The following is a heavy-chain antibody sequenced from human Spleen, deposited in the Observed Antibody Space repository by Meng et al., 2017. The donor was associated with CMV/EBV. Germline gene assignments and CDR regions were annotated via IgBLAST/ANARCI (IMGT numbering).Heavy chain of an antibody. CDR1: GFTFSSYA. CDR3: AKDIRTSWGNNYYYYVMDV. D-gene: IGHD6-13*01. V-gene: IGHV3-23*01. CDR2: ISGSGAKT. J-gene: IGHJ6*02. Sequence: GESLKISCAASGFTFSSYAMSWVRQAPGKGLEWVSGISGSGAKTHYADSVKGRFTISRDNSKNTLFLQMNSLRAEDTAVYYCAKDIRTSWGNNYYYYVMDVWGQGTTVTVSS.